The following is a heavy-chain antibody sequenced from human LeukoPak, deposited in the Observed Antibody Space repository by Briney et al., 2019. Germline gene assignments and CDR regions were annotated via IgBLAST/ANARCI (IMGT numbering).Heavy chain of an antibody. CDR2: IIPIFGTA. D-gene: IGHD5-24*01. Sequence: GASVKVSCKASGGTFSSYAISWVRQAPGQGLEWMGGIIPIFGTANYAQKFQGRVTITADESTSTAYMELSSLRSEDTAVYYCARSRDGYNPGNYYYYYYMDVWGKGTTVTISS. CDR3: ARSRDGYNPGNYYYYYYMDV. V-gene: IGHV1-69*13. CDR1: GGTFSSYA. J-gene: IGHJ6*03.